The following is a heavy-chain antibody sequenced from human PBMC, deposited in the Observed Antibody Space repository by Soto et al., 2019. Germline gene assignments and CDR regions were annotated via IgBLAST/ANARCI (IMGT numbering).Heavy chain of an antibody. J-gene: IGHJ6*02. V-gene: IGHV3-7*03. CDR1: GFTFSSYW. CDR2: IKQDGSEK. CDR3: ARHRWVAYRPQYYHGMDV. D-gene: IGHD4-4*01. Sequence: WSLRLSCAASGFTFSSYWMSWVRQAPGEGLEWVANIKQDGSEKYYVDSVKGRSTISRDNAKNSLYLQMNSLRAEGTAVYYCARHRWVAYRPQYYHGMDVWGQATSVTVSS.